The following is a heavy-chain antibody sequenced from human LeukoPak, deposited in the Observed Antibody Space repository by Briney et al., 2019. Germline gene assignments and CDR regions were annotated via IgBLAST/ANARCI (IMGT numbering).Heavy chain of an antibody. Sequence: GGSLRLSCAASGFTFSSYAMSWVRQAPGKGLELVSAISGGGDSTYYADSVKGRFTFSRDNSKNTLYLQMNSLRAEDTAVYYCAKDRGWWELHFDYWGQGTLVTVSS. CDR2: ISGGGDST. CDR1: GFTFSSYA. CDR3: AKDRGWWELHFDY. J-gene: IGHJ4*02. D-gene: IGHD1-26*01. V-gene: IGHV3-23*01.